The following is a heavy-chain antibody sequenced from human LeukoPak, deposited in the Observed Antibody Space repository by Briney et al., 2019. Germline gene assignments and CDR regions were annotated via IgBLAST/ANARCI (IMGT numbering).Heavy chain of an antibody. CDR3: ARVTVVTRAFDI. J-gene: IGHJ3*02. CDR2: IYHSGST. Sequence: SETLSLTCAVSGGSISSGGYSWSWIRQPPGKGLEWIGYIYHSGSTYNNPSLKSRVTISVDRSKNQFSLKLSSVTAADTAVYYCARVTVVTRAFDIWGQGTMVTVSS. CDR1: GGSISSGGYS. V-gene: IGHV4-30-2*01. D-gene: IGHD4-23*01.